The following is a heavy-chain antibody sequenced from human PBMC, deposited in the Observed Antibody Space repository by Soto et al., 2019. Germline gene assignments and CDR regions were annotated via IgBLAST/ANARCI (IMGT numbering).Heavy chain of an antibody. CDR3: ARLTIFGVRFDY. D-gene: IGHD3-3*01. CDR2: ISAYNGNT. Sequence: ASVKVSCKASGYTFTSYGISWVRQAPGQGLEWMGWISAYNGNTYYAQKLQGRVTMTTDTSTSTAYMELRSLRSDDTAVYYCARLTIFGVRFDYWGQGTLVTVSS. V-gene: IGHV1-18*01. CDR1: GYTFTSYG. J-gene: IGHJ4*02.